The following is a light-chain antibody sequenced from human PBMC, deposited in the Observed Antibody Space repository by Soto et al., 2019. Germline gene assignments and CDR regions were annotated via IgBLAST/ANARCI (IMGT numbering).Light chain of an antibody. V-gene: IGKV1-5*03. Sequence: DIQMTQSPSTLSASVGDRVTITCRASQSISSWLAWYQQKPGKAPKLLIYKASSLESGVPSRFSGSGSGTEFTLTISSLQAEDCAVYYCQQYYNWPRTFGQGTRLEI. J-gene: IGKJ5*01. CDR2: KAS. CDR1: QSISSW. CDR3: QQYYNWPRT.